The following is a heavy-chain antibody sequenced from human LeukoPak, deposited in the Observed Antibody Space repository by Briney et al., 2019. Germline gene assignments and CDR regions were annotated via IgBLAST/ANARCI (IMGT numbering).Heavy chain of an antibody. J-gene: IGHJ4*01. CDR3: VRLLAEGNY. V-gene: IGHV1-2*02. CDR2: INAGDGGT. Sequence: AASVKLSCKASGYTFTDYYIHWVRQAPGQGLEWMGWINAGDGGTTYAQNFQGRLTMTRDTSINTVYMDLSGLRSDDTAVYFCVRLLAEGNYWGHGTLVTVSS. D-gene: IGHD3-10*01. CDR1: GYTFTDYY.